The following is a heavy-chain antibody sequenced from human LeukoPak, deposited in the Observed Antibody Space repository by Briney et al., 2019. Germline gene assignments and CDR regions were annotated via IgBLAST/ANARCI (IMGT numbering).Heavy chain of an antibody. CDR2: IWSDGSKK. V-gene: IGHV3-33*01. CDR3: GRGVYSPRDY. CDR1: GFTFSNSG. Sequence: GGSLRLSCAASGFTFSNSGMHWVRQAPGKGLEWVALIWSDGSKKYYAGSVEGRFTISRDNSKNTLYLQMNSLRAEDTAVYYCGRGVYSPRDYWGQGTLVTASS. D-gene: IGHD5-18*01. J-gene: IGHJ4*02.